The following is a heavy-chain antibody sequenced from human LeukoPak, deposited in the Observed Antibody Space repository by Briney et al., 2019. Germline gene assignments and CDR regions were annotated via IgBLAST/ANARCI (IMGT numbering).Heavy chain of an antibody. CDR3: AKWRSSGSYDY. D-gene: IGHD3-10*01. CDR2: ISSSSIYI. J-gene: IGHJ4*02. Sequence: PGGSLRLSCAASGFTFSSYSVNWVRQAPGKGLEWVSSISSSSIYIYYADSVKGRFTISRDNSKNTLYLQMNSLRAEDTAVYYCAKWRSSGSYDYWGQGTLVTVSS. V-gene: IGHV3-21*04. CDR1: GFTFSSYS.